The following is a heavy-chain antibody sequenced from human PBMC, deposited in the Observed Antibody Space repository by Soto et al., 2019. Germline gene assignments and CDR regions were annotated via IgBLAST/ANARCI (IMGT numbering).Heavy chain of an antibody. D-gene: IGHD3-3*01. Sequence: PSETLSLTCTVSCVSISSYYWSCIRQPPGKGLEWIGYIYYSGSTRYSPSFQGQVTVSADKSISTAYLQWSSLKASDTAMYYCARRIDQWRAYAFDYWGQGTLVTVSS. J-gene: IGHJ4*02. V-gene: IGHV4-59*12. CDR1: CVSISSYY. CDR2: IYYSGST. CDR3: ARRIDQWRAYAFDY.